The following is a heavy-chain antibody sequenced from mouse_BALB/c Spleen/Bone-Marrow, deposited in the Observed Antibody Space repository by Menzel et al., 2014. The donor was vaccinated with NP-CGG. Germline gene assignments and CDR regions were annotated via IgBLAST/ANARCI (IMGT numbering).Heavy chain of an antibody. V-gene: IGHV2-9*02. J-gene: IGHJ4*01. CDR3: AREGTFYYALDY. CDR1: GFSSNSFG. Sequence: VKLVESGPGLVAPSQGLSITCTVSGFSSNSFGVHWVRQPPGKGLEWLGVIWPGGSTNYNSALMSRLSISKDNSKSQVFLKMNSLQTDDTAMYYCAREGTFYYALDYWGQGTSVTVSS. CDR2: IWPGGST.